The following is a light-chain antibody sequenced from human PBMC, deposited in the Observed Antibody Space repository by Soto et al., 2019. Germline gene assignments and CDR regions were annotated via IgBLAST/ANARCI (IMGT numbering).Light chain of an antibody. CDR1: NIGSKS. CDR3: QVWDSSSDHREV. CDR2: YNS. J-gene: IGLJ2*01. V-gene: IGLV3-21*04. Sequence: SSELTQPPSVSVAPGKTARITCGGANIGSKSVHWYQQKPGQAPVLVIYYNSDRPSGIPERFSGSNSGNTATLTISRVEAGDEADYYCQVWDSSSDHREVFGGGTKLTVL.